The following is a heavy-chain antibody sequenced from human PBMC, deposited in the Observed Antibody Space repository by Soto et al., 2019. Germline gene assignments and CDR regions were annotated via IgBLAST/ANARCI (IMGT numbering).Heavy chain of an antibody. J-gene: IGHJ6*02. Sequence: GGSLRLSCAASGFTFSSYAMSWVRQAPGKGLEWVSAISGSGGSTYYADSVKGRFTISRDNSKNTLYLQMNSLRAEDTAVYYCAKALFSSYSPPNYYYYCIDVWGQGTTVTVSS. CDR2: ISGSGGST. D-gene: IGHD5-12*01. CDR1: GFTFSSYA. V-gene: IGHV3-23*01. CDR3: AKALFSSYSPPNYYYYCIDV.